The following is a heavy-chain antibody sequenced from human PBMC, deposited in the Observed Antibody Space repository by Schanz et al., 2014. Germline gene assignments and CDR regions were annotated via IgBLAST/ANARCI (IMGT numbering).Heavy chain of an antibody. D-gene: IGHD1-26*01. CDR3: ARDPHSASYFPSPPLYGLDV. CDR2: ISPLLGVA. V-gene: IGHV1-69*04. Sequence: QVPLVQSGAEVKEPGSSVKVSCKPSGGTFVTFFFTWVRQAPGQGPQWMGRISPLLGVANYAQEFQGRLTITADTSTSTAYMELSSLRSEDTAVYYCARDPHSASYFPSPPLYGLDVWGQGTTVTVSS. J-gene: IGHJ6*02. CDR1: GGTFVTFF.